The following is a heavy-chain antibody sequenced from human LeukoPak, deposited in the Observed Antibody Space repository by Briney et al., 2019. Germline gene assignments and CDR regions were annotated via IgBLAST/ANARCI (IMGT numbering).Heavy chain of an antibody. CDR3: GRENPGGTTSLDC. Sequence: KPGGSLRLSCAASGFTFSNYWMSWVRQAPGKGLEWVANIKEDGSDKNYVDSVRGRFTISRDNAKNALYLQMNSLRAEDTAVYYCGRENPGGTTSLDCWGQGTVVTVSS. V-gene: IGHV3-7*04. J-gene: IGHJ4*02. CDR2: IKEDGSDK. D-gene: IGHD1-7*01. CDR1: GFTFSNYW.